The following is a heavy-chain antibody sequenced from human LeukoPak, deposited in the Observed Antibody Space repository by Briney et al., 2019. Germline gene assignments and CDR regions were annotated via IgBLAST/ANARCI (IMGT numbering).Heavy chain of an antibody. J-gene: IGHJ5*01. CDR2: IMQDGSEK. D-gene: IGHD5-18*01. CDR3: ATILIIRGKQLLFDC. CDR1: GFTFSSYW. V-gene: IGHV3-7*01. Sequence: PGGSLRLSCAASGFTFSSYWMSWVRQAPGKWLEWVANIMQDGSEKYYVDSVKGRFTISRDNAKNSLYLQMNSLRAEATAVYYCATILIIRGKQLLFDCWGQGALVTVSS.